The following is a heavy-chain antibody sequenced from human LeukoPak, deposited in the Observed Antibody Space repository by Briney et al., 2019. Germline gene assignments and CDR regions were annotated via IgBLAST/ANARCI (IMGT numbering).Heavy chain of an antibody. Sequence: GGSLRLSCAASGFTFSSYWMHWVRQAPGKGLVWVSRIKSDGSTNYSDSVKGRFTISRDNAKNTVSLQMNSLRAEDTAVYYCARAPSETGGYYPEYFRHWGQGTLVTVSS. J-gene: IGHJ1*01. V-gene: IGHV3-74*01. CDR1: GFTFSSYW. CDR3: ARAPSETGGYYPEYFRH. CDR2: IKSDGST. D-gene: IGHD3-22*01.